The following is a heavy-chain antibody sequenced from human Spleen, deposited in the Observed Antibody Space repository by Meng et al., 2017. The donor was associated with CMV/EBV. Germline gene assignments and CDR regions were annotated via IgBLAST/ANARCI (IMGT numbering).Heavy chain of an antibody. Sequence: GESLKISCVASGFTFSDFSMNWVRQAPGKGLEWVSSISSSSTYIYYADSVKGRITISRDNAKNSLYLQMNSLRAEDTAVYYCAREMPSDRYYFDYWGQGTLVTVSS. CDR3: AREMPSDRYYFDY. V-gene: IGHV3-21*01. CDR2: ISSSSTYI. D-gene: IGHD3-9*01. CDR1: GFTFSDFS. J-gene: IGHJ4*02.